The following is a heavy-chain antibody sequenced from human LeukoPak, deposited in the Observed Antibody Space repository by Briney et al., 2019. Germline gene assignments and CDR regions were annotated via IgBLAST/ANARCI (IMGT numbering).Heavy chain of an antibody. CDR1: GGSFSGYY. V-gene: IGHV4-34*01. J-gene: IGHJ6*03. CDR3: ARAGYSSSWYVYYYYYMDV. CDR2: INHSGST. D-gene: IGHD6-13*01. Sequence: SETLSLTCAVYGGSFSGYYWSWIRQPPGKGLEWIGEINHSGSTNYNPSLKSRVTISVDTSKNQFSLKLSSVTAADTAVYYCARAGYSSSWYVYYYYYMDVWGKGTTVTVSS.